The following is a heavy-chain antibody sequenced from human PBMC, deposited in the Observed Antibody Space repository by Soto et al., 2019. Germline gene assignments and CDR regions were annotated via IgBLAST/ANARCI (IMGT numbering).Heavy chain of an antibody. Sequence: SETLSLTCAVSGGPISSGSYSWSWIRQPPGKGLEWIGYIYVTGAVDYNPSLRDRITISQDTSERQFSLNLRLVTAADTAVYYCARLRIATNNYKWFDPWGQGTMVTVS. CDR1: GGPISSGSYS. D-gene: IGHD2-21*01. CDR2: IYVTGAV. CDR3: ARLRIATNNYKWFDP. J-gene: IGHJ5*02. V-gene: IGHV4-30-2*05.